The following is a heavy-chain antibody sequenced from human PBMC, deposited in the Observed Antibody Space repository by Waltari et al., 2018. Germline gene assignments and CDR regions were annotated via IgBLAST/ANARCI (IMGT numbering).Heavy chain of an antibody. CDR3: AKDLGYNWHPYYMDI. D-gene: IGHD1-20*01. CDR2: GRPSNGGT. J-gene: IGHJ6*03. CDR1: GYTFTGFY. Sequence: QVQLEQSGAEVKKPGSSVKVSCKASGYTFTGFYIHWVRKVPGQGLEWVEQGRPSNGGTNYAQKFQDRVIMTIQASITTAYMELSDLKSDDTAIYYCAKDLGYNWHPYYMDIWGKGTTVTVSS. V-gene: IGHV1-2*06.